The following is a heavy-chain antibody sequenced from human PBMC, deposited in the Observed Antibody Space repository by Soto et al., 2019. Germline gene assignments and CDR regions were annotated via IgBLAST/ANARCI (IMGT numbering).Heavy chain of an antibody. J-gene: IGHJ4*02. V-gene: IGHV3-23*01. CDR3: AKDFSPYSSSWNGFDY. Sequence: PGGSLRLSCAASGFTFSSYAMSWVRQAPWKGLEWVSAISGSGGSTYYADSVKGRFTISRDNSKNTLYLQMNSLRAEDTAVYYCAKDFSPYSSSWNGFDYWGQGTLVTVSS. CDR1: GFTFSSYA. CDR2: ISGSGGST. D-gene: IGHD6-13*01.